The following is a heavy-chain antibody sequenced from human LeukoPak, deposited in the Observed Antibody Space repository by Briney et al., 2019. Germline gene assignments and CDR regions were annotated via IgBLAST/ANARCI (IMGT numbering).Heavy chain of an antibody. J-gene: IGHJ5*02. CDR3: ARAVVMTTNWFDP. CDR1: GYTFTSYG. CDR2: MNPNSGNT. V-gene: IGHV1-8*03. D-gene: IGHD3-22*01. Sequence: PGASVKVSCKASGYTFTSYGISWVRQATGQGLEWMGWMNPNSGNTAYAQKFQGRVTITRNTSISTAYMELSSLRSEDTAVYYCARAVVMTTNWFDPWGQGTLVTVSS.